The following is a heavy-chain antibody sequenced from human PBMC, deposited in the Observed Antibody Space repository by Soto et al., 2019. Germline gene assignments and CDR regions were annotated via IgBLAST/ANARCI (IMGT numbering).Heavy chain of an antibody. Sequence: ASVKVSCKASGYTFTSYYMHWVRQAPGQGLELMGIINPSGGSTSYAQKFQGRVTMTRDTSTSTVYMELSSLRSEDTAVYYCAGTYYDFWSGYYPYGMDVWGQGTTVTVYS. J-gene: IGHJ6*02. CDR2: INPSGGST. CDR3: AGTYYDFWSGYYPYGMDV. CDR1: GYTFTSYY. V-gene: IGHV1-46*01. D-gene: IGHD3-3*01.